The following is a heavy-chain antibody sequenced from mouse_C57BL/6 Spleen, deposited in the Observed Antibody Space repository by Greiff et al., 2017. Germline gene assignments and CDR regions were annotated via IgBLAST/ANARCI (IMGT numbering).Heavy chain of an antibody. CDR2: IYPGGGYT. CDR3: ARGSNYYVSRYYFDY. V-gene: IGHV1-63*01. Sequence: QVQLQQSGAELVRPGTSVKMSCKASGYTFTNFWIGWAKQRPGHGLEWIGDIYPGGGYTNYNEKFKGKATLTADKSSSTAYMQFSSLTSEDSAIYYCARGSNYYVSRYYFDYWGQGTTLTVSS. CDR1: GYTFTNFW. D-gene: IGHD1-1*01. J-gene: IGHJ2*01.